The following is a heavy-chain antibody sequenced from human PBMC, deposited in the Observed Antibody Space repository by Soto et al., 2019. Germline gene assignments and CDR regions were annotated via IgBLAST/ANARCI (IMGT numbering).Heavy chain of an antibody. Sequence: GESLKISCKASGYSFTTYCIGWLRQMPGKGLEWMGIIYPGDSDTKYSPSLQGRVTISADTSISTAYLQWTSLTASDTAMYYCARSRRGAYSSGWYRQSGYYNYGIDVWGQGSKVTVSS. V-gene: IGHV5-51*01. CDR1: GYSFTTYC. D-gene: IGHD6-19*01. CDR3: ARSRRGAYSSGWYRQSGYYNYGIDV. CDR2: IYPGDSDT. J-gene: IGHJ6*01.